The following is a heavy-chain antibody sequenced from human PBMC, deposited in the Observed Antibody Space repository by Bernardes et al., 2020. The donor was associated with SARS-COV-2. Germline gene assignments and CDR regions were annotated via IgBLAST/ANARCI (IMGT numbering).Heavy chain of an antibody. CDR3: ARHPRRLQVSGSWFDP. CDR2: VYYSGGT. CDR1: GDSISSRAYY. Sequence: SEPLSLTCTVSGDSISSRAYYWGWLRQSPGKGLEWIGSVYYSGGTYYNPSLKGRVTISVDTSKNQFSLRLNSPTAADAAVYYCARHPRRLQVSGSWFDPWGQGTLVTVSS. J-gene: IGHJ5*02. D-gene: IGHD1-26*01. V-gene: IGHV4-39*01.